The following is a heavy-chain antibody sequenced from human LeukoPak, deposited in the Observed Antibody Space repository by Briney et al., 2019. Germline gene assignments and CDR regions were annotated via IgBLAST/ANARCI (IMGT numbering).Heavy chain of an antibody. V-gene: IGHV3-7*01. D-gene: IGHD6-19*01. Sequence: GGSLRLSCAASGLTFSSRWMSWVRQAPGKGLEWVGNIQPDGREQYPVDSVKGRFTISSDNARNSLFLQMNSLRVEDTAVYYCAKDTSTISVSGTCFDYWGQGTLVTVSS. CDR3: AKDTSTISVSGTCFDY. J-gene: IGHJ4*02. CDR1: GLTFSSRW. CDR2: IQPDGREQ.